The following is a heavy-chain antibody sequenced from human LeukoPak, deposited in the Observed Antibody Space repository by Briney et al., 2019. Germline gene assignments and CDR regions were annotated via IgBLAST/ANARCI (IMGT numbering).Heavy chain of an antibody. V-gene: IGHV3-21*04. CDR3: AREAVAGSFDI. Sequence: GGSLRLSCAASGFTFSDYSMNWVRQAPGKGLEWVSSISGSSTYIYYADSVKGRFTISRDNSKNTLYLQMSSLRVEDTAVYYCAREAVAGSFDIWGQGTMVTVSS. CDR1: GFTFSDYS. J-gene: IGHJ3*02. D-gene: IGHD6-19*01. CDR2: ISGSSTYI.